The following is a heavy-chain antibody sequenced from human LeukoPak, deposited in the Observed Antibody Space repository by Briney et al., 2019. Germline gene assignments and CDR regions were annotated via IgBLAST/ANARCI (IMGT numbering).Heavy chain of an antibody. CDR3: AGASWGTGYFDY. D-gene: IGHD2-2*01. V-gene: IGHV4-4*07. J-gene: IGHJ4*02. CDR2: LYTSGSI. Sequence: PSETLSLTPTVSVASTSNYYWSWIRQPAGERLEWIGRLYTSGSIYFNPSLKSRIIMSVDTSKNQSSLRLSSVTAADTAVYYCAGASWGTGYFDYWGQGTLVTVSS. CDR1: VASTSNYY.